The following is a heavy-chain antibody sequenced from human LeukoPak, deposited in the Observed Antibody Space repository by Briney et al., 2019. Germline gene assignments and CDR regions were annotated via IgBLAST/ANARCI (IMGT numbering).Heavy chain of an antibody. J-gene: IGHJ6*02. CDR3: ARGPQVLRFLEWLSTLRMDV. CDR1: GFTFSSYG. Sequence: GALRLSCAASGFTFSSYGMHWVRQAPGKGLEWVAVIWYGGSNKYYADSVKGRFTISRDNSKNTLYLQMNSLRAEDTAVYYCARGPQVLRFLEWLSTLRMDVWGQGTTVTVSS. CDR2: IWYGGSNK. V-gene: IGHV3-33*01. D-gene: IGHD3-3*01.